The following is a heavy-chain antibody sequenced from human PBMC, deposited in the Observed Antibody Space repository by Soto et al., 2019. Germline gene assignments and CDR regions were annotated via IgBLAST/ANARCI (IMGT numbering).Heavy chain of an antibody. D-gene: IGHD2-8*01. CDR2: IDRDGSST. CDR3: TRGVFFYF. J-gene: IGHJ4*02. CDR1: GFTFSNYW. Sequence: EVQLVESGGGLVQPGGSLRLSCAASGFTFSNYWMHWVRQAPGKGLVWVSRIDRDGSSTNYADSVMGRFTISSDNAKTTLSLLMTSLRPEDTVVYYCTRGVFFYFWGQGNVVTVSS. V-gene: IGHV3-74*01.